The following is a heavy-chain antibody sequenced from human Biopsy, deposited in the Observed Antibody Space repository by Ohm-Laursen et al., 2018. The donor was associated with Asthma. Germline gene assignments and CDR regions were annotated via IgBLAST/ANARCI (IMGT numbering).Heavy chain of an antibody. J-gene: IGHJ5*02. CDR3: ARGQGRGIQLWSLDP. CDR1: GGSISSDY. V-gene: IGHV4-59*07. D-gene: IGHD5-18*01. CDR2: IHNSGNT. Sequence: SDTLSLTCTVSGGSISSDYWSWLRQSPGKGLEWIGYIHNSGNTNYNPSLKSRVTISLDTSKNHFSLRLSFVTAADTAVYFRARGQGRGIQLWSLDPWGQGILVTVSS.